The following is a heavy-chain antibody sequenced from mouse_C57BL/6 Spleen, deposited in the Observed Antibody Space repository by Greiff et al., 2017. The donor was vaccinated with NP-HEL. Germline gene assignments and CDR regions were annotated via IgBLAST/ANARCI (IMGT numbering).Heavy chain of an antibody. CDR3: ERTSGRSCWYLDV. CDR1: GFTFNTYA. V-gene: IGHV10-3*01. D-gene: IGHD3-3*01. CDR2: IRSKSSNYAT. J-gene: IGHJ1*03. Sequence: EVQLVESGGGLVQPKGSLKLSCAASGFTFNTYAMHWVRQAPGKGLEWVARIRSKSSNYATYYADSVKDRFTISRDDSQSMLYLQMNNLKTEDTAFFCWERTSGRSCWYLDVGGTGTAATVPS.